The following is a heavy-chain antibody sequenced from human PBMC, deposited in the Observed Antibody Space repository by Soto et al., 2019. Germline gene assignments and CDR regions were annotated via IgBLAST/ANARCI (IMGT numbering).Heavy chain of an antibody. CDR3: ARGTCGYSYGFPYYYYYYGMDV. Sequence: QVQLVQSGAEVKKPGSSVMVSCKASGGTFSSYAISWVRQAPGQGLEWMGGIIPIFGTANYAQKFQGRVTITADESSSTAYMELSSLRSEDTAVYYCARGTCGYSYGFPYYYYYYGMDVWGQGTTVTVSS. CDR2: IIPIFGTA. D-gene: IGHD5-18*01. V-gene: IGHV1-69*01. CDR1: GGTFSSYA. J-gene: IGHJ6*02.